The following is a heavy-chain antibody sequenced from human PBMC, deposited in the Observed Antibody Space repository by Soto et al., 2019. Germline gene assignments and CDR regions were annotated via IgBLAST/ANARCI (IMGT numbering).Heavy chain of an antibody. Sequence: ASVKVSCKASGYTLTSYYMHWVRQAPGQGLEWMGIINPSGGSTSYAQKFQGRVTMTRDTSTSTVYMELSSLRSEDTAVYYCARDLASNYGSGSGYYYGMDVWGQGTTVTVSS. D-gene: IGHD3-10*01. V-gene: IGHV1-46*01. CDR2: INPSGGST. CDR1: GYTLTSYY. CDR3: ARDLASNYGSGSGYYYGMDV. J-gene: IGHJ6*02.